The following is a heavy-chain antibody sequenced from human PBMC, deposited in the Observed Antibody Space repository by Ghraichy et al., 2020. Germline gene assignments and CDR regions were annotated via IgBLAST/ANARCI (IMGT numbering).Heavy chain of an antibody. V-gene: IGHV3-74*01. J-gene: IGHJ4*02. CDR3: ARGRLGGDLLLIDDY. Sequence: GGSLRLSCAASGFTLSSYWMHWVRQAPGKGLVWVSRINSDGSITTYADSVKGRFTISRDNAKNTLYLQMNSLRAEDTAVYYCARGRLGGDLLLIDDYCGQRTLVTVSS. CDR1: GFTLSSYW. D-gene: IGHD1-26*01. CDR2: INSDGSIT.